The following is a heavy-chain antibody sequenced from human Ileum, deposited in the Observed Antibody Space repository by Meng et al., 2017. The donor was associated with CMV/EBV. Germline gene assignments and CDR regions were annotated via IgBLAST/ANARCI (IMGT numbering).Heavy chain of an antibody. CDR2: IFSSGDT. V-gene: IGHV4-39*07. Sequence: GPGRAHPSATLSLTCPVSVGSPITTATCWGWFHQPPGKGLAWIGSIFSSGDTSYSPFLRSRLTISLDTSKNQFSLNVNSVTAADAAVYYCARGSHPFSNYVWFDPWGQGTLVTVSS. D-gene: IGHD3-10*01. J-gene: IGHJ5*02. CDR3: ARGSHPFSNYVWFDP. CDR1: VGSPITTATC.